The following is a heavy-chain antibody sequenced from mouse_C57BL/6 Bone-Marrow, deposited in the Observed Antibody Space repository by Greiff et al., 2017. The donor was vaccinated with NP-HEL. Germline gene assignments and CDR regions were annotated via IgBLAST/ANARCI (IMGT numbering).Heavy chain of an antibody. V-gene: IGHV8-8*01. CDR1: GFSLSTFGMG. J-gene: IGHJ2*01. Sequence: QVTLKVSGPGILQPSQTLSLTCSFSGFSLSTFGMGVGWIRQPPGMGLEWLAHIWWDDDKYYNPALKSRLTISKDTSKNQVFLKIANVDTADTATYYCARIDHSDYFSSWYFDYWGQGTTLTVSS. CDR3: ARIDHSDYFSSWYFDY. CDR2: IWWDDDK. D-gene: IGHD1-1*01.